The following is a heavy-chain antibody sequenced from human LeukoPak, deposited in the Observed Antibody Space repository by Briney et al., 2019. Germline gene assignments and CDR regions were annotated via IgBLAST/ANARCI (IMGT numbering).Heavy chain of an antibody. CDR1: GFTFSSYA. Sequence: GGSLRLSCAASGFTFSSYAMSWVRQAPGKGLEWVSAISGSGGSTYYADSVKGRFTISRDNSKNTLYLQMNSLRAEDTAVYYCAKCYCSSTSCHTYYWGQGTLVTVSS. V-gene: IGHV3-23*01. CDR3: AKCYCSSTSCHTYY. J-gene: IGHJ4*02. D-gene: IGHD2-2*01. CDR2: ISGSGGST.